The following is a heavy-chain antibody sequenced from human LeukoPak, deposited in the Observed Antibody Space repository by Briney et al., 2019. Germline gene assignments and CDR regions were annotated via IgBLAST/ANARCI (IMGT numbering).Heavy chain of an antibody. CDR1: GFTFNSYS. CDR2: ISDDETYK. D-gene: IGHD3-10*01. V-gene: IGHV3-30-3*01. CDR3: ANIKKLWFGELSSPIDY. J-gene: IGHJ4*02. Sequence: GRSLRLSCAASGFTFNSYSMHWVRQAPGKGLEWVTAISDDETYKFYADSVKGRFTISRDNSKNTLYLQMNSLRAEDTAVYYCANIKKLWFGELSSPIDYWGQGTLVTVSS.